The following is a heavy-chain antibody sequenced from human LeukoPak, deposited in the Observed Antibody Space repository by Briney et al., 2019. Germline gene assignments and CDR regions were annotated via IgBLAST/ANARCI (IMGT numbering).Heavy chain of an antibody. V-gene: IGHV3-7*01. CDR1: GFTFSSYW. CDR3: ARDLISGPEGY. D-gene: IGHD1-26*01. J-gene: IGHJ4*02. CDR2: IKQDGSEK. Sequence: GGSLRLSCAASGFTFSSYWMSWVRQAPGKGLEWVANIKQDGSEKYYVDSVKGRFAISRDNAKNSLYLQMNSLRAEDTAVYYCARDLISGPEGYWGQGTLVTVSS.